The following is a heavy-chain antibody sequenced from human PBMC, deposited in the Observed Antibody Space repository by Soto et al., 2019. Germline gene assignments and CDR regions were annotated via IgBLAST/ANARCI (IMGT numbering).Heavy chain of an antibody. CDR1: GFTFSSYS. Sequence: GGSLRLSCAASGFTFSSYSMNWVRQAPGKGLEWVSSISSSSSYIYYADSVKGRFTISRDNTKNSLYLQMKTLRAEDTAVYYCAKVSSSWYAGFFDLCGQGTPVTVSS. CDR2: ISSSSSYI. CDR3: AKVSSSWYAGFFDL. V-gene: IGHV3-21*04. J-gene: IGHJ4*02. D-gene: IGHD6-13*01.